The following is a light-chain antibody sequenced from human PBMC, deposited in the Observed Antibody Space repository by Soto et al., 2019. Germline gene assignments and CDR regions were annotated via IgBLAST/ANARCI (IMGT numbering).Light chain of an antibody. CDR1: PSIDSD. J-gene: IGKJ1*01. CDR3: QQYNNWPRT. V-gene: IGKV3-15*01. CDR2: DAS. Sequence: EIVMTQSSATRSVSPGERVIRSCRASPSIDSDLSWYQQKPGQAPRFLVYDASTRATGIPARFSGSGSGTEFTLTISSLQSEDFAVYYCQQYNNWPRTFGQGTKVDIK.